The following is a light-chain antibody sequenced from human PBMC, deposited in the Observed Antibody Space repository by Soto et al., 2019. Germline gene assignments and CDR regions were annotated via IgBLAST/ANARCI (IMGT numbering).Light chain of an antibody. Sequence: AIQLTQSPSSLSASVGDRVTITCRASQDISSALAWYQQKPGKPPILLVFDASSLQTGVPSRFSGSGSGTDFSLTVTSLQPEDFATYYCQHFNRDFRGVTFGGGTNLEIK. CDR2: DAS. CDR1: QDISSA. CDR3: QHFNRDFRGVT. V-gene: IGKV1-13*02. J-gene: IGKJ4*01.